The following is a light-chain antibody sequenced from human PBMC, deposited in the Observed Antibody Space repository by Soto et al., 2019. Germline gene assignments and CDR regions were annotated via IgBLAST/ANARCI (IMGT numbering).Light chain of an antibody. CDR1: QSISNW. Sequence: DLQMTQSPSTLSASVGDRVTITCRASQSISNWLAWYQQKPGKAPNLLIYKASALETGVPSRFSGSGSGTEFTLTIISLQPEDFATYYCQQSNSYPLTFGEGTRVEI. CDR2: KAS. V-gene: IGKV1-5*03. J-gene: IGKJ4*01. CDR3: QQSNSYPLT.